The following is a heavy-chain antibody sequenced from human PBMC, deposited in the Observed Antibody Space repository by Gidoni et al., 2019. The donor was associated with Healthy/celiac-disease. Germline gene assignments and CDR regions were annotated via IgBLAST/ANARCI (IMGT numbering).Heavy chain of an antibody. CDR2: IIPILGIA. CDR3: ARDLDSGDGAFDY. Sequence: QVQLVQSGAEVKTPGSSVTVSCKASGGTFSSYTISWVRQAPGQGLEWMGRIIPILGIANYAQKFQGRVTITADKSTSTAYMELSSLRSEDTAVYYCARDLDSGDGAFDYWGQGTLVTVSS. CDR1: GGTFSSYT. J-gene: IGHJ4*02. V-gene: IGHV1-69*08. D-gene: IGHD5-12*01.